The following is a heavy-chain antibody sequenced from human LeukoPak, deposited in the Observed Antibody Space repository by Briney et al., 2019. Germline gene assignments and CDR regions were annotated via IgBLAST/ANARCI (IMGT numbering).Heavy chain of an antibody. CDR3: ARSRAFNSGAFDP. D-gene: IGHD1-26*01. V-gene: IGHV4-61*01. CDR1: GASVSSASY. CDR2: IYNGVNT. Sequence: PSETLSLTCTVSGASVSSASYWTWIRQPPGKGVEWIAHIYNGVNTNYNPCLKSRVTISVDTSKNQFSLRLNSVTAADTAVYYCARSRAFNSGAFDPWGQGSLVTVSS. J-gene: IGHJ5*02.